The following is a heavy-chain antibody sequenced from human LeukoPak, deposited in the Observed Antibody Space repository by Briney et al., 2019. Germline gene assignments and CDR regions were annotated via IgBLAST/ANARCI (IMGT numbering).Heavy chain of an antibody. J-gene: IGHJ4*02. Sequence: GGSPRLSCAASGFTFSNYWMSWVRQAPGKGLEWVANIKQDGGEKYYVDSVKGRFTMSRDNAKNSLYLQMDSLRAEDTAMYYCAKTYGSGPFDSWGQGTLVSVSS. CDR2: IKQDGGEK. CDR3: AKTYGSGPFDS. D-gene: IGHD6-19*01. V-gene: IGHV3-7*01. CDR1: GFTFSNYW.